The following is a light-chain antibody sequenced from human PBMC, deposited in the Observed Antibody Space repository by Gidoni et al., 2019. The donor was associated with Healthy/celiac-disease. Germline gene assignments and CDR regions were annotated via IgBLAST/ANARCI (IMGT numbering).Light chain of an antibody. CDR1: QDISNY. J-gene: IGKJ3*01. CDR3: QQCDNLPRT. CDR2: DAS. V-gene: IGKV1-33*01. Sequence: DIQMTQSPSSLSASVGDRVTITCQASQDISNYLNWYQQKPGKAPKLLIYDASNLETGVPSRFSGSGSGTDFTFTISSLQPEDIATYYCQQCDNLPRTFGHGTKVDIK.